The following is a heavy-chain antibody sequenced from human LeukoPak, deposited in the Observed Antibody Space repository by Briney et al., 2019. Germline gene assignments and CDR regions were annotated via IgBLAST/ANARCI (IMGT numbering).Heavy chain of an antibody. CDR2: IYYSGST. J-gene: IGHJ3*02. CDR3: ARAVAGRGRYAFDI. V-gene: IGHV4-61*08. D-gene: IGHD6-19*01. Sequence: SETLSLTCAVSGGSISSGGYSWSWIRQPPGKGLEWIGYIYYSGSTNYNPSLKSRVTISVDTSKNQFSLKLSSVTAADTAVYYCARAVAGRGRYAFDIWGQGTMVTVSS. CDR1: GGSISSGGYS.